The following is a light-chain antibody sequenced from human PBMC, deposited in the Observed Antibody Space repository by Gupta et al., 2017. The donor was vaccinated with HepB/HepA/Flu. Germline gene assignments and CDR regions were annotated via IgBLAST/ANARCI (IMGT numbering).Light chain of an antibody. Sequence: DIQMTQSPATLSASVGDRVTISCQASQNIHTYLAWYQQKPGKAPNLLISKSSILESGVPSRFSASGSGTEFTLTISTLQPEDFATYYCQQYNSYPFTFGGGTKVDI. J-gene: IGKJ4*01. CDR2: KSS. CDR3: QQYNSYPFT. CDR1: QNIHTY. V-gene: IGKV1-5*03.